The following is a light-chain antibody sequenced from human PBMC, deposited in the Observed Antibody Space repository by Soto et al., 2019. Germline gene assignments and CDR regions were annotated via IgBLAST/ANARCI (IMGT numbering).Light chain of an antibody. Sequence: QAVVTQAPSASASLGGSVKFPCTLSSGHSSYAIAWHQQQPGKGPRFLMKVNSDGSHNKGDGIPDRFSGSSSGAERYLTISSLQSDDEADYYCQTWGTGVRVFGGGTKLTVL. CDR2: VNSDGSH. CDR1: SGHSSYA. V-gene: IGLV4-69*01. CDR3: QTWGTGVRV. J-gene: IGLJ2*01.